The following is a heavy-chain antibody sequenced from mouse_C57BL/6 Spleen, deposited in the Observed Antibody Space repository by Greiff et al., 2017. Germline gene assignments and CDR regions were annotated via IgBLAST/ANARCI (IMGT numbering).Heavy chain of an antibody. J-gene: IGHJ4*01. Sequence: QVQLQQSGAELVRPGTSVKLSCKASGYTFTSYWMHWVKQRPGQGLEWIGVIDPSDSYTNYNQKFKGKATLTVDTSSSTAYMQLSSLTSEDSAVYYCARRVMNYYAMDYWGQGTSVTVSS. CDR1: GYTFTSYW. V-gene: IGHV1-59*01. CDR2: IDPSDSYT. CDR3: ARRVMNYYAMDY. D-gene: IGHD2-3*01.